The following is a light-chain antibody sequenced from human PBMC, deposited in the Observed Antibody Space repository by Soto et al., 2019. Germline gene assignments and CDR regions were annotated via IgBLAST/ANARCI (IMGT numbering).Light chain of an antibody. Sequence: DIQIIQSPSTLSASVGDRVTITCRASQSISSWLAWYQQKPGKAPKLLIYDASSLESGVPSRFSGSGSATEFTLTISRLQPDDFATYYCQQYNNYWTFGQGTKVDIK. CDR1: QSISSW. CDR3: QQYNNYWT. J-gene: IGKJ1*01. CDR2: DAS. V-gene: IGKV1-5*01.